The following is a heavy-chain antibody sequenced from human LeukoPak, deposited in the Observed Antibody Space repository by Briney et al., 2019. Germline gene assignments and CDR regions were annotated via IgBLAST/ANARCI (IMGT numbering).Heavy chain of an antibody. Sequence: PGGSLRLSCAASGFTFSSYSMNWVRQAPGKGLEWVSSISSSSSYIYNADSVKGRFTISRDNAKNSLYLQMNSLGAEDTAVYYCARGLGYCSGGSCSNYYYYYYMDVWGKGTTVTVSS. CDR3: ARGLGYCSGGSCSNYYYYYYMDV. V-gene: IGHV3-21*01. J-gene: IGHJ6*03. CDR1: GFTFSSYS. CDR2: ISSSSSYI. D-gene: IGHD2-15*01.